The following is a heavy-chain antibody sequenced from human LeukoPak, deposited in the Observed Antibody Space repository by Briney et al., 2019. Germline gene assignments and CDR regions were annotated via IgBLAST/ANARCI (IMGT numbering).Heavy chain of an antibody. V-gene: IGHV4-39*07. CDR1: GGSISSSSYY. CDR3: ARGNVADYYGSASHNY. CDR2: INHSGST. D-gene: IGHD3-10*01. J-gene: IGHJ4*02. Sequence: SETLSLTCTVSGGSISSSSYYWGWIRQPPGKGLEWIGEINHSGSTNYNPSLKSRVTISVDTSKNQFSLKLRSVTAADTAVYYCARGNVADYYGSASHNYWGQGTLVTVSS.